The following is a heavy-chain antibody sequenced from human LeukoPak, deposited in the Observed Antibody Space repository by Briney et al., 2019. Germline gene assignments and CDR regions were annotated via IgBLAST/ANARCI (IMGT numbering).Heavy chain of an antibody. CDR1: GFTFSSYA. D-gene: IGHD6-19*01. J-gene: IGHJ4*02. CDR3: AKEEQQWLIHPTHFDY. V-gene: IGHV3-23*01. CDR2: ISDSGVST. Sequence: PGGSLRLSCAASGFTFSSYAMSWVRQAPGKGLEWVSAISDSGVSTYFADSVKGRFTISRDNSKNTLYLQMNSLRAEDTAVYYCAKEEQQWLIHPTHFDYWGQGTLVTVSS.